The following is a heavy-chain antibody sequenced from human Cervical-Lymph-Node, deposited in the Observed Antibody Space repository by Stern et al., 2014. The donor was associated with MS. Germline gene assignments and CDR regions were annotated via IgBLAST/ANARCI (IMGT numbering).Heavy chain of an antibody. Sequence: EVQLVESGGGLVQPGGSLRLSWAASGFTFSTYSMTWVRQAPGKGLEWVSYISSGSSAIYYADSVKGRFTISRDNAKNSLYLQMNSLRGEDTAVYYCVGGWTKNDYWGQGTLVTVSS. D-gene: IGHD6-19*01. V-gene: IGHV3-48*01. J-gene: IGHJ4*02. CDR3: VGGWTKNDY. CDR1: GFTFSTYS. CDR2: ISSGSSAI.